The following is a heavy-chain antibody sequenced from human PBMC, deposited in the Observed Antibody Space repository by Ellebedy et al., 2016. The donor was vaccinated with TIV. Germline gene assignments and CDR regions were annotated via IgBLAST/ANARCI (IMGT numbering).Heavy chain of an antibody. D-gene: IGHD3-3*01. V-gene: IGHV3-23*01. CDR3: VKMLGYDFWNGYPAT. J-gene: IGHJ5*02. CDR2: VSGGGNRT. Sequence: GESLKISXAASGFTFSNYAMSWVRQVPGKGLEWVSSVSGGGNRTYYTDSVPSRFAISRDNAQDTLYLHMKSLRADDTAVYYCVKMLGYDFWNGYPATWGQGTLVTVSS. CDR1: GFTFSNYA.